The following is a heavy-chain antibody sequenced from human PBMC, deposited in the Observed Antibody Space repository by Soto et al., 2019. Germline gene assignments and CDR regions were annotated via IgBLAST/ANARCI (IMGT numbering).Heavy chain of an antibody. Sequence: QIQLVQSGAEVKKPGASVKVSCKASGYTFSSYHITWVRQAPGQGLEWMGWISAYNGNTNYAQNLQGRVTMTTDPTTSTAYMELRSLSSDDTAVYYSARDLPPVDYWCQGTLVTVSS. V-gene: IGHV1-18*01. J-gene: IGHJ4*02. CDR2: ISAYNGNT. CDR3: ARDLPPVDY. CDR1: GYTFSSYH.